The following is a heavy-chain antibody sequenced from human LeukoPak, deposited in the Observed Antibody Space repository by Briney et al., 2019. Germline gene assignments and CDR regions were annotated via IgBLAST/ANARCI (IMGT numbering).Heavy chain of an antibody. D-gene: IGHD2-15*01. Sequence: ASVKVSCKASGYTFTSYDIKWVRQATGQGLEWMGWMNPNSGNTGYAQKFQGRVTMTRNTSISTAYMELSSLRSEDTAVYYCARGRGRQVEWWSSGDYWGQGTLVTVSS. CDR3: ARGRGRQVEWWSSGDY. J-gene: IGHJ4*02. V-gene: IGHV1-8*01. CDR1: GYTFTSYD. CDR2: MNPNSGNT.